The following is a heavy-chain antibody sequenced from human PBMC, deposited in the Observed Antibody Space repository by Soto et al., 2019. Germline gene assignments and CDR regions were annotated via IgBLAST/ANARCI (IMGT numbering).Heavy chain of an antibody. CDR1: GYTFTSYG. CDR3: ATIVWNDDAQFDY. D-gene: IGHD1-1*01. J-gene: IGHJ4*02. Sequence: KDSGASVKVSCKASGYTFTSYGISWVRQAPGQGLEWMGWISAYNGNTNYAQKLQGRVTMTTDTSTSTAYMELRSLRSDDTAVYYCATIVWNDDAQFDYWGQGTLVTVSS. V-gene: IGHV1-18*01. CDR2: ISAYNGNT.